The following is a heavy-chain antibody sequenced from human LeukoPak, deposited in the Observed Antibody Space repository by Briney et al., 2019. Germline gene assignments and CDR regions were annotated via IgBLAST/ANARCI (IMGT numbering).Heavy chain of an antibody. Sequence: GGSLRLSCAASGFTFSSYAMSWVRQAPGKGLEWVSAISGSGGSTYYADSVKGRFTISRDNSKNTLYLQMNSLRAEDTAVYYCAEPEGGYYDIRPGWGQGTPVTVSS. CDR3: AEPEGGYYDIRPG. J-gene: IGHJ4*02. CDR2: ISGSGGST. CDR1: GFTFSSYA. D-gene: IGHD3-22*01. V-gene: IGHV3-23*01.